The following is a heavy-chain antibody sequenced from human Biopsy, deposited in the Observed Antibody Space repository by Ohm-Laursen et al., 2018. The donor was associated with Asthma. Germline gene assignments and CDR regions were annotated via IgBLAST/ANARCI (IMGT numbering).Heavy chain of an antibody. Sequence: GASVKVSCKASGFTFMGYHIFWMRQAPGQGLEWMGRINPNGGGTHYAQKFQGRVTLTRDTSISTAYMDLSALTSDDTAVYYCASPSSSREILYYYYNMDIWGQGTTVTV. CDR3: ASPSSSREILYYYYNMDI. D-gene: IGHD6-13*01. V-gene: IGHV1-2*06. CDR1: GFTFMGYH. J-gene: IGHJ6*02. CDR2: INPNGGGT.